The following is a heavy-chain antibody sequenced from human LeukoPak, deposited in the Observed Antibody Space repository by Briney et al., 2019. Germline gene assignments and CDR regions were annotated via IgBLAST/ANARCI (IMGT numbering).Heavy chain of an antibody. CDR2: IRDSGSSP. D-gene: IGHD2-15*01. Sequence: GGSLRLSCAASGFTVSSNYMSWVRQAPGKGLEWVSSIRDSGSSPYYADSVKGRFTISRDNSKTTLYLQMNSLRAEDTAVYYCVNPNSLCCPHWGQGTLVTVSS. CDR1: GFTVSSNY. V-gene: IGHV3-23*01. J-gene: IGHJ4*02. CDR3: VNPNSLCCPH.